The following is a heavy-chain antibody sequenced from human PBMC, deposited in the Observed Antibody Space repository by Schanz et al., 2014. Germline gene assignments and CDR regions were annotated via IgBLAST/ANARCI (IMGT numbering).Heavy chain of an antibody. V-gene: IGHV3-23*04. Sequence: EVKLVESGGGAVRPGGSLRLSCAASGFTLSSYWMHWVRQAPGKGLEWVSAISGSGGSTYYADSVKGRFTISRDNSKNTLYLQMNSLRAEDTAVFYCAKGMGYCSGGTCYDYYYYGLDVWGRGTTVTVSS. D-gene: IGHD2-15*01. J-gene: IGHJ6*02. CDR3: AKGMGYCSGGTCYDYYYYGLDV. CDR1: GFTLSSYW. CDR2: ISGSGGST.